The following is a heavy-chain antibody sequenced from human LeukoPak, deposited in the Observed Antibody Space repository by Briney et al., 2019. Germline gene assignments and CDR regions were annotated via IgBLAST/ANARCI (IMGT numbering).Heavy chain of an antibody. CDR1: GYTFTSYY. Sequence: GASVKVSCKASGYTFTSYYMHWVRQAPGQGLEGMGIINPSGGSTCYAQKFQGRVTMTRDMSTSTVYMELSSLRSEDTAVYYCARADYYDSSGYYTLDYWGQGTLVTVSS. D-gene: IGHD3-22*01. V-gene: IGHV1-46*01. CDR3: ARADYYDSSGYYTLDY. CDR2: INPSGGST. J-gene: IGHJ4*02.